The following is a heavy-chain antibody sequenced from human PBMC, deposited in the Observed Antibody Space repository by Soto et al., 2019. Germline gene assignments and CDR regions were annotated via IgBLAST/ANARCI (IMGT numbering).Heavy chain of an antibody. J-gene: IGHJ5*02. Sequence: VAGGSSIDLGGSWSRNRQPPGKGLEWIGYIYHSGSTYYNPSLKSRVTISVDRSKNQFSLKLSSVTAADTAVYYCARIPDRWGQRTLVTVSS. CDR2: IYHSGST. CDR3: ARIPDR. V-gene: IGHV4-30-2*01. CDR1: GGSSIDLGGS. D-gene: IGHD2-2*02.